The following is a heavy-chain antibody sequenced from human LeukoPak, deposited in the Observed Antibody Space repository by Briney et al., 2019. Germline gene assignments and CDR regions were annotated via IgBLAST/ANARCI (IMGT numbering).Heavy chain of an antibody. Sequence: GGSLRLSCAASGFTFNSNSMNWVRQAPGKGLEWVSAISGSGGSTYYADSVKGRFTISRDNSKNTLYLQMNSLRAEDTAVYYCAKDRIAVAGKTDYWGQGTLVTVSS. V-gene: IGHV3-23*01. J-gene: IGHJ4*02. CDR3: AKDRIAVAGKTDY. CDR2: ISGSGGST. D-gene: IGHD6-19*01. CDR1: GFTFNSNS.